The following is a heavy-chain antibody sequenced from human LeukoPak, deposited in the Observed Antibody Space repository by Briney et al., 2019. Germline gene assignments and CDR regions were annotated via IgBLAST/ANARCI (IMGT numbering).Heavy chain of an antibody. J-gene: IGHJ4*02. V-gene: IGHV4-59*01. CDR2: VYDSGKT. Sequence: SETLSLTCTVSGDSISSYYWSWIRQPPGKGLEWIGYVYDSGKTNYNASLISRVTISVDTSKNQFSLKLTSVTPADTAVYYCARGGGTLDYWGQGTLVTVSS. CDR3: ARGGGTLDY. D-gene: IGHD3-16*01. CDR1: GDSISSYY.